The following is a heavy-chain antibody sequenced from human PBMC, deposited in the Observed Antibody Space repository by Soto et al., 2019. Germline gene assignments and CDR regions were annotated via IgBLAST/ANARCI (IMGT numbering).Heavy chain of an antibody. J-gene: IGHJ4*02. CDR2: IIPIFGTA. CDR1: GGTFSSYA. D-gene: IGHD2-21*02. V-gene: IGHV1-69*01. Sequence: QVQLVQSGAEVKKPGSSVKVSCKASGGTFSSYAISWVRQAPGQGLEWMGGIIPIFGTANYAQKFQGRVTITADESTSTAYMVLSSLRSEDTAVYYCARVFPYCGGDCYYDYWGQGTLVTVSS. CDR3: ARVFPYCGGDCYYDY.